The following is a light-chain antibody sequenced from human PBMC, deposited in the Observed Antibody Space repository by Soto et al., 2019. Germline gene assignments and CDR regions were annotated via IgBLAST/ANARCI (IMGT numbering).Light chain of an antibody. CDR2: DTS. V-gene: IGKV1-9*01. CDR3: QQLKSDTRT. CDR1: QWLXNY. Sequence: IQMTQSPSTLSASVGDRVTITCRASQWLXNYFVWYQQKPGKAPKLLXADTSTLQRGVPSRLSGSGSGTEFTLTISSLQPEDFANYYCQQLKSDTRTFGGGTKVDIK. J-gene: IGKJ4*02.